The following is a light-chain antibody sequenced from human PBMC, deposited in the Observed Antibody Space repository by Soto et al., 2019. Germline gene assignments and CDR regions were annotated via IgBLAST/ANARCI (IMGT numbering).Light chain of an antibody. CDR2: DAS. CDR3: QQRSNWPHT. CDR1: QSVSSY. Sequence: EIVLTQSPATLSLSPGERATLSCRASQSVSSYLAWYQHKPGQAPRLLIYDASNRATGIPARFSGSGSGTDFTLTISSLEPEDFAVYCCQQRSNWPHTFGPGTKLEIK. J-gene: IGKJ2*01. V-gene: IGKV3-11*01.